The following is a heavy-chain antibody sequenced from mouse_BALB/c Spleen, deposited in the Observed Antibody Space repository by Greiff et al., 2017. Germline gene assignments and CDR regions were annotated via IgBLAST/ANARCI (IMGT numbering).Heavy chain of an antibody. D-gene: IGHD2-4*01. V-gene: IGHV2-9*02. Sequence: QVHVKQSGPGLVAPSQSLSITCTVSGFSLTSYGVHWVRQPPGKGLEWLGVIWAGGSTNYNSALMSRLSISKDNSKSQVFLKMNSLQTDDTAMYYCARAPPMITTGAWFAYWGQGTLVTVSA. CDR1: GFSLTSYG. CDR3: ARAPPMITTGAWFAY. CDR2: IWAGGST. J-gene: IGHJ3*01.